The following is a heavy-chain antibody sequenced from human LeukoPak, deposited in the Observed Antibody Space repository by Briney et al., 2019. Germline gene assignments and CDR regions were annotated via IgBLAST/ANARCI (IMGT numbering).Heavy chain of an antibody. Sequence: PSETLSLTCTVSGGSISSYYWSWIRQPPGKGLEWIGYIYYSGSTNYNPSLKSRVTISVDTSKNQFSLKLSSVTAADTAVYYCAGIFFGFSTLTTKYYSYMAVGDKGPRAPIPS. D-gene: IGHD4-17*01. CDR2: IYYSGST. J-gene: IGHJ6*03. V-gene: IGHV4-59*01. CDR1: GGSISSYY. CDR3: AGIFFGFSTLTTKYYSYMAV.